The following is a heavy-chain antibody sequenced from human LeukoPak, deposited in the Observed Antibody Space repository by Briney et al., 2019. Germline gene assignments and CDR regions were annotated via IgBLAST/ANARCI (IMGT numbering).Heavy chain of an antibody. Sequence: GGSLRLSCAASGFTFSSYAMSWVRQAPGKGLEWVSAISGSGGSTYYADSVKGRFTISRDNSKNTLYLQMNSLRAEDTAVYYCAGRTWELRSPFDYWGQGTLVTVSS. D-gene: IGHD1-26*01. CDR1: GFTFSSYA. CDR3: AGRTWELRSPFDY. CDR2: ISGSGGST. J-gene: IGHJ4*02. V-gene: IGHV3-23*01.